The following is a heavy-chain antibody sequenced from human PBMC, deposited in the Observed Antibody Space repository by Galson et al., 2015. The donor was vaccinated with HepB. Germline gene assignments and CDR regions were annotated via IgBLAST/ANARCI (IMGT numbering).Heavy chain of an antibody. CDR3: ARGGATPMILSF. Sequence: LRLSCAASGFSFRSFAMHWVRQAPGKGLEWVAGISYDGTFKYYSDSVEGQFTISRDNSKNMLYVQMSNLRVEDTAVYYCARGGATPMILSFWGQGTPVTVSS. CDR1: GFSFRSFA. CDR2: ISYDGTFK. J-gene: IGHJ4*02. V-gene: IGHV3-30-3*01. D-gene: IGHD3-16*01.